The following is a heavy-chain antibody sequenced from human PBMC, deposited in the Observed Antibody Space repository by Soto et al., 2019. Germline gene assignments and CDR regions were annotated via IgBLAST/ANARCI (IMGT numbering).Heavy chain of an antibody. V-gene: IGHV4-34*01. D-gene: IGHD3-9*01. J-gene: IGHJ2*01. CDR2: INDRGSI. CDR3: ARESHDILTGPPWVWYFDL. Sequence: QVQLQQWGAGPLRPLETLSLTCGVSGGSFSGYYWAWSRQSPGKGLEWIGEINDRGSINYNPSLKSRVSISVDTSTNHYSLNLRSVTAADTAVYYCARESHDILTGPPWVWYFDLWGRGTLVTVSS. CDR1: GGSFSGYY.